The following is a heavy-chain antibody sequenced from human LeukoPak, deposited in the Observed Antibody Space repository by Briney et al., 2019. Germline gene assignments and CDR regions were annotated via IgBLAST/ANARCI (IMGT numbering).Heavy chain of an antibody. J-gene: IGHJ4*02. V-gene: IGHV3-23*01. CDR2: ISGRGDGA. D-gene: IGHD3-9*01. CDR1: GFTFSDYA. CDR3: ATGYNDFRVEGRYFYS. Sequence: GGSLRLSCAASGFTFSDYAMSWVRQAPGKGLEWVSIISGRGDGAYSADSMKGRFTISRDNSKSTLYLQMDTLRAEDTAVYYCATGYNDFRVEGRYFYSWGQGTLVTVSS.